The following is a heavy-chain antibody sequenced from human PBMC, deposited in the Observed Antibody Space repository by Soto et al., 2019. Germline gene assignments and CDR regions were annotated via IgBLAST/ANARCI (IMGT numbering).Heavy chain of an antibody. V-gene: IGHV4-39*01. Sequence: QLQLQESGPGLVKPSETLSLSCTVSGGSITSSFYWGWIRQPPGKGLEWIGSIYGTGNTYYNPSLKGRVTISADTPKNQFSLNLISVTAADTAVYYCRSSSRYSTDVWGQGATVTGSS. D-gene: IGHD6-13*01. CDR3: RSSSRYSTDV. CDR2: IYGTGNT. J-gene: IGHJ6*02. CDR1: GGSITSSFY.